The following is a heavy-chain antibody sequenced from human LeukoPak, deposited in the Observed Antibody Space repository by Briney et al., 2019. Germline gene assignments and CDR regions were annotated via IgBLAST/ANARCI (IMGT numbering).Heavy chain of an antibody. CDR3: ARDHSSGYYWGGPFDP. V-gene: IGHV3-53*01. Sequence: GGSLRLSCAASGFTVSSNYMSWVRQAPGKGLGWVSVIYSGGSTYYADSVKGRFTISRDNSKNTLYLQMNSLRAEDTAVYYCARDHSSGYYWGGPFDPWGQGTLVTVSS. CDR2: IYSGGST. J-gene: IGHJ5*02. D-gene: IGHD3-22*01. CDR1: GFTVSSNY.